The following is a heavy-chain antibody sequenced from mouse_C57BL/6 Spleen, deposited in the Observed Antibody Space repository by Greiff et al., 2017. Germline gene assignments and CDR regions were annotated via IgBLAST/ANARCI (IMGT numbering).Heavy chain of an antibody. Sequence: EVMLVESVAELVRPGASVKLSCTASGFNIKNTYMHWVKQRPEQGLEWIGRIDPANGNTKYAPKFQGKATITADTSSNTAYLQLSSLTSEDTAIYYCAKDWDVEGYYFDYWGQGTTLTVSS. J-gene: IGHJ2*01. CDR1: GFNIKNTY. D-gene: IGHD4-1*01. V-gene: IGHV14-3*01. CDR2: IDPANGNT. CDR3: AKDWDVEGYYFDY.